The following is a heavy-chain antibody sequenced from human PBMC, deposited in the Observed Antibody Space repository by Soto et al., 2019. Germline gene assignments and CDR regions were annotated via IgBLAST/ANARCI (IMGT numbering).Heavy chain of an antibody. V-gene: IGHV4-31*03. CDR2: IHYSGTT. D-gene: IGHD6-13*01. CDR1: GGSISGGGYY. J-gene: IGHJ5*02. Sequence: QVQLQESGPGLVEPSQTLSLTCIVSGGSISGGGYYWSWIRQHPGKGLEWIGYIHYSGTTYYTPSLKSRLTKSVETSKSQCSLKLSSVTAADTAVYYCARAWTAAAGWANWFDRWGQGTLVTVSS. CDR3: ARAWTAAAGWANWFDR.